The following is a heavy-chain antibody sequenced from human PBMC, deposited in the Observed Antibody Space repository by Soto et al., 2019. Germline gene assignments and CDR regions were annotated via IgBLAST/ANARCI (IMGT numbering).Heavy chain of an antibody. CDR1: GGSISSSSYY. CDR2: IFHTGST. D-gene: IGHD1-26*01. J-gene: IGHJ4*02. V-gene: IGHV4-39*01. Sequence: SETLSLTCNVSGGSISSSSYYWGWIRQPPGKGLEWIGHIFHTGSTYYNPSLKSRVTISVDTSKNQFSLKLSSVTATDTAVYYCARRRIVVTTNFDYWGQGTLVTVSS. CDR3: ARRRIVVTTNFDY.